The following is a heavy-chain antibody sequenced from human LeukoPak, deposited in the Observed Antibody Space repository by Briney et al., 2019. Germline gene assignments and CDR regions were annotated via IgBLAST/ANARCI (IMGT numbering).Heavy chain of an antibody. D-gene: IGHD4-17*01. CDR3: AKLSGAYGDSRDY. Sequence: PGGSLRLSCAASGFTFSSYGMHWVRQAPGKGLGWVAFIRYDGSNKYYADSVKGRFTISRDYSKNTLYLQVNSLRPEDTAVYYCAKLSGAYGDSRDYWGQGTLVTVSS. J-gene: IGHJ4*02. V-gene: IGHV3-30*02. CDR2: IRYDGSNK. CDR1: GFTFSSYG.